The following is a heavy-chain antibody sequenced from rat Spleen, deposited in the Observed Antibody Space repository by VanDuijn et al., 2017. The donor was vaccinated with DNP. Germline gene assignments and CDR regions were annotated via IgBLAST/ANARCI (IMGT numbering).Heavy chain of an antibody. CDR2: ISYDGGRT. D-gene: IGHD3-1*01. CDR3: ARGSTSIYWYFDF. Sequence: EVHLVESGGGLVQPGRSLKLSCAASGFTFSDYDMAWVLQAPTKGLEWVASISYDGGRTYYRDSVKGRFTISRDDAKSSLYLQMNSLKSEDTATYYCARGSTSIYWYFDFWGPGTMVTVSS. J-gene: IGHJ1*01. V-gene: IGHV5-20*01. CDR1: GFTFSDYD.